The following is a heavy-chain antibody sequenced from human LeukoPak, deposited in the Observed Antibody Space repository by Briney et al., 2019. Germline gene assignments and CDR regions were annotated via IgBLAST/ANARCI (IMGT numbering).Heavy chain of an antibody. CDR2: IKQDGSEK. CDR1: GFTFSSYW. V-gene: IGHV3-7*01. J-gene: IGHJ4*02. CDR3: ARDPSYFDWLRYFDY. Sequence: QAGGSLRLSCAASGFTFSSYWMSWVRQAPGKGLEWVANIKQDGSEKYYVDSVKGRFTISRDNAKNSLYLQMNSLRAEDTAVYYCARDPSYFDWLRYFDYWGQGTLVTVSS. D-gene: IGHD3-9*01.